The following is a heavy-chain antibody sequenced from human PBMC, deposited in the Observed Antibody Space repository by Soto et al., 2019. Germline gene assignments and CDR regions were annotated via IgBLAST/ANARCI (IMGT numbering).Heavy chain of an antibody. CDR3: AKRRGAGGHFDY. V-gene: IGHV3-23*01. CDR2: VSIGGST. D-gene: IGHD2-15*01. Sequence: DVQLLESGGGLVQPEGSLRLSCAASGFTFSSYAMGWVRQGPGKGLEWVAVVSIGGSTHYADSVRGRFTISRDISKNTLSLQMNSLTAEDTAVYFCAKRRGAGGHFDYWGQGALVTVSS. J-gene: IGHJ4*02. CDR1: GFTFSSYA.